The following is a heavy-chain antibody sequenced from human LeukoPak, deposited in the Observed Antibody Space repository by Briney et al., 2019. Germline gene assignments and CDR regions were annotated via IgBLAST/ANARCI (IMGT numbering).Heavy chain of an antibody. Sequence: PSETLSLTCAVYGGSFSGYYWSWIRQPPGKGLEWIGEINHSGSTNYNPSLKSRVTISVDTSKNQFSLKLSSVTAADTAVYYCASSDLLCYYMDVWGKGTTVTVSS. CDR3: ASSDLLCYYMDV. V-gene: IGHV4-34*01. D-gene: IGHD3-10*01. J-gene: IGHJ6*03. CDR2: INHSGST. CDR1: GGSFSGYY.